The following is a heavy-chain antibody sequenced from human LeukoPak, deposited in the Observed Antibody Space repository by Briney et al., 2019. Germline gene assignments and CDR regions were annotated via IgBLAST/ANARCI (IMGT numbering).Heavy chain of an antibody. D-gene: IGHD6-13*01. CDR1: GGSFSSYA. V-gene: IGHV1-69*06. CDR2: IIPIFGTT. CDR3: ARVVELTGYSSSWYSGYYYYMDV. Sequence: ASVKVSCKASGGSFSSYAISWVRQAPGQGREGMGGIIPIFGTTNYAQKFQDRVTITSDKSTITAYMELGSLSSEDTAVYYCARVVELTGYSSSWYSGYYYYMDVWGKGTTVTVSS. J-gene: IGHJ6*03.